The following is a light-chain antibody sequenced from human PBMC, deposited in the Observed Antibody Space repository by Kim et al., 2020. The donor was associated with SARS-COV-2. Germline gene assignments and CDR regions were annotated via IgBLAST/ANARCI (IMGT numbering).Light chain of an antibody. J-gene: IGKJ4*01. V-gene: IGKV1-16*02. CDR2: AAS. CDR1: QAIGNS. Sequence: ASLGDRVTISCRASQAIGNSLNWFQQKPGKAPKSLIAAASTLQSGVPSKFAGSGSGTDFTLTINNLQPEDFATYFCQQYRIYPFTFGGGTKVDIK. CDR3: QQYRIYPFT.